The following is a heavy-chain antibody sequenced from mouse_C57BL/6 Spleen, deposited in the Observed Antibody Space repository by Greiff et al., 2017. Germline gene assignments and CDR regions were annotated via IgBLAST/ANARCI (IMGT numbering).Heavy chain of an antibody. V-gene: IGHV1-82*01. J-gene: IGHJ2*01. CDR1: GYAFSSSW. CDR2: IYPGDGDT. Sequence: QVQLQQSGPELVKPGASVKISCKASGYAFSSSWMNWVKQRPGKGLEWIGRIYPGDGDTNYNGKFKGKATLTADKASSTAYMQLSSLTSEDSAVYFCARAYDYERDYWGQGTTLTVSS. D-gene: IGHD2-4*01. CDR3: ARAYDYERDY.